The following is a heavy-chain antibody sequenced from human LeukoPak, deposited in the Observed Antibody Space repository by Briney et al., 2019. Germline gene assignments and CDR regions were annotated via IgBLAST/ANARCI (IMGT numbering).Heavy chain of an antibody. D-gene: IGHD3-22*01. CDR3: AREIGWDSSGYPAIYYGMDV. V-gene: IGHV3-33*01. CDR1: GFXFSSYG. CDR2: IWYDGSNK. J-gene: IGHJ6*02. Sequence: GRSLRLSCAASGFXFSSYGIHWVRQAPGKGLEWVAVIWYDGSNKYYADSVKGRFTISRDNSKNTLYLQMNSLRAEDTAVYYCAREIGWDSSGYPAIYYGMDVWGQGTTVTVSS.